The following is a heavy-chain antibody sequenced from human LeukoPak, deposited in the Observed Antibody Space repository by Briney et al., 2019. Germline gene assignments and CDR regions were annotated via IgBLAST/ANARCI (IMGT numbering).Heavy chain of an antibody. CDR2: ISSTGSTI. J-gene: IGHJ4*02. CDR1: GFTFSSYE. V-gene: IGHV3-48*03. D-gene: IGHD5-24*01. CDR3: ASSMAATIGR. Sequence: GGSLRLSCAASGFTFSSYEMNWVRQAPGKGLEWVSYISSTGSTIYYAASVKGRFTISSDKAKNSLYLQMNSLRAEATAVYYCASSMAATIGRWGPGTLVTVSS.